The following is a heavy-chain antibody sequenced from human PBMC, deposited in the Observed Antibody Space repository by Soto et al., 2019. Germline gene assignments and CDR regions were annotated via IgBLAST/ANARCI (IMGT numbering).Heavy chain of an antibody. CDR2: ISAYNGNT. D-gene: IGHD3-3*01. V-gene: IGHV1-18*04. Sequence: PRASVKVSCKASGYTFTSYGISWVRQAPGQGLEWMGWISAYNGNTNYAQKLQGRVTMTTDTSTSTAYMELRSLRSDDTAVYYCARDQKYDFWSGYWSFGMDVWGQGTTVTVS. J-gene: IGHJ6*02. CDR1: GYTFTSYG. CDR3: ARDQKYDFWSGYWSFGMDV.